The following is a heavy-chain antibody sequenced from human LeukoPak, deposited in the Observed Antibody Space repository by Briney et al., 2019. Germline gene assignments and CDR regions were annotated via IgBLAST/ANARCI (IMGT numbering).Heavy chain of an antibody. D-gene: IGHD2-2*01. CDR1: GGSISSGGYY. V-gene: IGHV4-31*03. CDR3: ARELVVPAAMFDY. CDR2: IYYSGST. J-gene: IGHJ4*02. Sequence: SETLSLTCTVSGGSISSGGYYWSWVRQHPGKGLEWIGYIYYSGSTYYNPSLKSRVTISVDTSKNQFSLKLSSVTAADTAVYYCARELVVPAAMFDYWGQGTLVTVSS.